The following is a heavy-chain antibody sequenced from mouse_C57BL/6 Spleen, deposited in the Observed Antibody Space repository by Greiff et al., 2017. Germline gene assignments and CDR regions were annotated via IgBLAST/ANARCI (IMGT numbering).Heavy chain of an antibody. CDR3: VREGHTVGSYYFDY. Sequence: EVQLVESGGGLVQPKGSLKLSCAASGFTFNTYAMHWVRQAPGKGLEWVARIRSKSSNYATYYADSVKDRFTISRDDSQSMLYLQMNNLKTEDTAMYYCVREGHTVGSYYFDYWGQGTTLTVSS. CDR1: GFTFNTYA. J-gene: IGHJ2*01. D-gene: IGHD1-1*01. V-gene: IGHV10-3*01. CDR2: IRSKSSNYAT.